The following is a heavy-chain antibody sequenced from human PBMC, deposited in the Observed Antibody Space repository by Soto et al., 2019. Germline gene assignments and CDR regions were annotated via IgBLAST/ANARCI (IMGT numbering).Heavy chain of an antibody. J-gene: IGHJ4*02. V-gene: IGHV4-31*03. CDR1: GGSISSGGYY. D-gene: IGHD3-9*01. CDR3: ARGILTGTLGIFDY. CDR2: IYYSGST. Sequence: PSETLSLTCTVSGGSISSGGYYWSWIRQHPGKGLEWIGYIYYSGSTYYNPSLKSRVTISVDTSKNQFSLKLSSVTAADTAVYYCARGILTGTLGIFDYWGQGTLVTVSS.